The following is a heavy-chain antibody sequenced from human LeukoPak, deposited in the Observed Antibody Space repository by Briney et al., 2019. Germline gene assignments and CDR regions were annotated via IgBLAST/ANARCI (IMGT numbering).Heavy chain of an antibody. CDR1: GYSFTNYW. CDR2: IYPGDSDT. D-gene: IGHD2-2*01. Sequence: GEFLQISCQGSGYSFTNYWIDWVRQMPGKGLEWMGIIYPGDSDTRYSPSFQGQVTISADKSISTAYLQWSSLKASDTAMYYCARQYQDYFDYWGQGTLVTVSS. CDR3: ARQYQDYFDY. V-gene: IGHV5-51*01. J-gene: IGHJ4*02.